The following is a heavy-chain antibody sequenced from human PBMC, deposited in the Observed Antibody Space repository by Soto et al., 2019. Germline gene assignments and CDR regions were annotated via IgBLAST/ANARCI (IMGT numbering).Heavy chain of an antibody. V-gene: IGHV3-21*01. CDR2: ISSRRDSI. CDR1: GFIFTSYS. D-gene: IGHD6-19*01. CDR3: ARDRSADRFVQYFQH. Sequence: PVGSRRLSCEDSGFIFTSYSMVWVRQAPVNGFESVSSISSRRDSIYCADSVQGRFTISRDNAQNSLYLQMNSLTYEDTAVYYGARDRSADRFVQYFQHWGPGTLVTVSS. J-gene: IGHJ1*01.